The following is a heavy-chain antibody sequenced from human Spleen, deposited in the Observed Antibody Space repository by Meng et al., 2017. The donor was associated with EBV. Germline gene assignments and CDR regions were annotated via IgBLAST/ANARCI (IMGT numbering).Heavy chain of an antibody. V-gene: IGHV3-74*01. CDR1: GFSFSRYW. Sequence: VESGGALVQPGGSLRLSCAASGFSFSRYWMHWVCQVPGKGLVWVSRTNEDGGITNYADSVKGRFTISRDNTKNTLYLQMNSLRAEDTAVYFCSRDLVGSDDDWGQGTLVTVSS. J-gene: IGHJ4*02. D-gene: IGHD6-25*01. CDR3: SRDLVGSDDD. CDR2: TNEDGGIT.